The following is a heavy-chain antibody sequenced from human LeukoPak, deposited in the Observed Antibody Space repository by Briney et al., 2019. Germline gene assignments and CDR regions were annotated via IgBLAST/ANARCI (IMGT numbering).Heavy chain of an antibody. J-gene: IGHJ4*02. CDR1: GFTFSSYW. V-gene: IGHV3-7*03. Sequence: SGGSLRLSCEASGFTFSSYWMSWVRQAPGKGLEWVANIKQDGSEKYYVDSVKGRFTISRDNAKNSLYLQMNSLRAEDTAVYYCAGVDGVSGSYRLRYWGQGILVTVSS. CDR2: IKQDGSEK. CDR3: AGVDGVSGSYRLRY. D-gene: IGHD3-16*02.